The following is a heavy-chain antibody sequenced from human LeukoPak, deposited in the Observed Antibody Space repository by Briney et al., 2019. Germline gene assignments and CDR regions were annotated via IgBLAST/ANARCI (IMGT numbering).Heavy chain of an antibody. V-gene: IGHV3-23*01. Sequence: GGSLRLSCTASGFTFGDYAMSWVRQAPGKGLEWVSAISGSAGTTYYADSVKGRFTISRDNSKNTLYLQMNSLRAEDTALYYCAKDRSYSSSARAFDIWGQGTMVTVSS. D-gene: IGHD6-13*01. J-gene: IGHJ3*02. CDR1: GFTFGDYA. CDR2: ISGSAGTT. CDR3: AKDRSYSSSARAFDI.